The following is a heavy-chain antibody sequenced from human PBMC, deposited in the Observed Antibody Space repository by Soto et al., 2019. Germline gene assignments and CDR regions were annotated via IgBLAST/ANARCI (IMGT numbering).Heavy chain of an antibody. CDR2: IYNSGST. CDR1: GCSMRRSNYY. V-gene: IGHV4-39*01. D-gene: IGHD3-16*01. CDR3: ARLDPPQFGAFDY. J-gene: IGHJ4*02. Sequence: SETLSLTCTVSGCSMRRSNYYWGWIRQPPGKGLEWIGSIYNSGSTYYNPSLKSRVTISVDTSKKQFSLKLTSVTAADTAVYYCARLDPPQFGAFDYWGQGTLVTVSS.